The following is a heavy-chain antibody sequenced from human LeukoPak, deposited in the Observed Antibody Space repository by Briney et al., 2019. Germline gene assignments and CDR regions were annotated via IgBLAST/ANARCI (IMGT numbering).Heavy chain of an antibody. J-gene: IGHJ4*02. Sequence: GGSLRLSCVASGFTFSRYWMTWVRQAPGKGLEWVANIKEDGSEENYVGSVKGRFTISRDNAKNSLYLQLNSLRVDDTAVYYCARAYTDYAEGGYWGPGTLITVSS. CDR2: IKEDGSEE. CDR3: ARAYTDYAEGGY. D-gene: IGHD5-12*01. CDR1: GFTFSRYW. V-gene: IGHV3-7*01.